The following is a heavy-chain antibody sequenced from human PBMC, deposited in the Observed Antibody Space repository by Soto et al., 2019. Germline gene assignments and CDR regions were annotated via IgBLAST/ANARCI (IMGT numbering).Heavy chain of an antibody. V-gene: IGHV3-15*01. D-gene: IGHD3-9*01. CDR2: IKSKTDGGTT. Sequence: EVQLVESGGGLVKPGGSLRLSCAASGFTFSNAWMSWVRQAPGKGLEWVGRIKSKTDGGTTDYAAPVKGRFTISRDDSKNTLYLQMNSLKTEDTAVYYCTTDVDFDWLLYVYGMDVWGQGTTVTVSS. CDR3: TTDVDFDWLLYVYGMDV. J-gene: IGHJ6*02. CDR1: GFTFSNAW.